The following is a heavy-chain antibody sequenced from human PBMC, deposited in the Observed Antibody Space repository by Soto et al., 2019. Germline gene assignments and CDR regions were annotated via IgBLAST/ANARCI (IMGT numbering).Heavy chain of an antibody. D-gene: IGHD6-13*01. CDR2: ISGSGGST. J-gene: IGHJ4*02. CDR3: AKAAGWLAAAGLVLFDY. V-gene: IGHV3-23*01. CDR1: GFTFSSYA. Sequence: GGSLRLSCAASGFTFSSYAMSWVRQAPGKGLEWVSAISGSGGSTYYADSVKGRFTISRDNSKNTLYLQMNSLRAEDTAVYYCAKAAGWLAAAGLVLFDYWGQGTLVTVSS.